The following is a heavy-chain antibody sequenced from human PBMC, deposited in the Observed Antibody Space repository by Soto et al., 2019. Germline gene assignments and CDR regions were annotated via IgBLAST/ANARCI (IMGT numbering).Heavy chain of an antibody. CDR2: ISDDGTNK. CDR3: AKAGQSYGYKYGLEV. J-gene: IGHJ6*02. V-gene: IGHV3-30*18. D-gene: IGHD5-18*01. Sequence: QVQLVESGGGVVHPGGSLRLSCVVSGFTLSNYGMHWVRQAPGKGLEWMAMISDDGTNKFYADSVKGRFTISRDNSKNRLYLQLKRLGIDDTDVYYCAKAGQSYGYKYGLEVWGQGTTVTVSS. CDR1: GFTLSNYG.